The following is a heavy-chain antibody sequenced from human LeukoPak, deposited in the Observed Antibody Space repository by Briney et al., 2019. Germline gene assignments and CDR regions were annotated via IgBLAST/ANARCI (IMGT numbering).Heavy chain of an antibody. D-gene: IGHD3-9*01. Sequence: SETLSLTCTVSGYSISSGYYWGWIRQPPGKGLEWIGSIYHSGSTYYNLSLKSRVTISVDTSKNQFSLKLSSVTAADTAVYYCARVETYYDILTGYYPRTVDYWGQGTLVTVSS. J-gene: IGHJ4*02. CDR2: IYHSGST. CDR3: ARVETYYDILTGYYPRTVDY. CDR1: GYSISSGYY. V-gene: IGHV4-38-2*02.